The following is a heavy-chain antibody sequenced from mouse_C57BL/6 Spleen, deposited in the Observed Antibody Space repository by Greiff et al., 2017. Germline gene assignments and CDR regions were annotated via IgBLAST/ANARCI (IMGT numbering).Heavy chain of an antibody. CDR3: AREDFYAMDY. CDR1: GYSITSGYF. J-gene: IGHJ4*01. Sequence: VQLQQSGPGLVKPSQSLSLTCSVSGYSITSGYFWNWIRQYPGNKLGWMGYISYDGSNNYNPSLKNLISITRDTSKNQFFLKLNSVTTEDTATYDCAREDFYAMDYWGQGTSVTVSS. V-gene: IGHV3-6*01. CDR2: ISYDGSN.